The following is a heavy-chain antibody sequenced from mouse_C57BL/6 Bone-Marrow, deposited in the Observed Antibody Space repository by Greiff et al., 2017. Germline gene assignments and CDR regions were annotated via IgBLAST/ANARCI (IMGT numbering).Heavy chain of an antibody. Sequence: EVQLVESGGGLVKPGGSLKLSCAASGFTFSSYAMSWVRQTPEKRLEWVATISDVGSYTYYPDNGKGRFTISRDNAKNNLYLQMSHLKSEDTAMYYCAREAGKAMDYWGQGTSVTVSS. J-gene: IGHJ4*01. CDR3: AREAGKAMDY. CDR1: GFTFSSYA. V-gene: IGHV5-4*01. D-gene: IGHD4-1*01. CDR2: ISDVGSYT.